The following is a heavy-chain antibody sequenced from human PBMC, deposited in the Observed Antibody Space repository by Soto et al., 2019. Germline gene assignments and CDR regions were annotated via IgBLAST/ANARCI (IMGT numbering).Heavy chain of an antibody. Sequence: QVQLVESGGGVVQPGTSLRLSCAASGFSFSSYGMHWVRQTPGKGLEWVAGISYDGSNKYYVDSMKGRLTISRDNSKNTLDLQMNSLRAEDMAVYYCAKDTYYHDSSGYYVFDSWGQGTLVTVSS. CDR2: ISYDGSNK. CDR3: AKDTYYHDSSGYYVFDS. V-gene: IGHV3-30*18. J-gene: IGHJ4*02. D-gene: IGHD3-22*01. CDR1: GFSFSSYG.